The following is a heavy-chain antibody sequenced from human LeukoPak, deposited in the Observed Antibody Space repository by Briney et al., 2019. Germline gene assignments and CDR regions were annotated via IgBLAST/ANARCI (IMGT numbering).Heavy chain of an antibody. CDR2: ISGSGVTT. CDR1: GFTFSSYA. D-gene: IGHD2-21*02. V-gene: IGHV3-23*01. J-gene: IGHJ5*02. Sequence: GGSLRLSCAASGFTFSSYAMSWVRQAPGKGLEWVSAISGSGVTTYYADSVKGRFTISRDNSKNAVYLQMDSLRAEDTAVYYCARKKCGGDCNSFNWFDPWGQGTLVTVSS. CDR3: ARKKCGGDCNSFNWFDP.